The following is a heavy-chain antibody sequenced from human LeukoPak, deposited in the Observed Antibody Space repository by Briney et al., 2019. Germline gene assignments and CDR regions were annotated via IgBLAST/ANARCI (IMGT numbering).Heavy chain of an antibody. CDR1: GFTFSSYG. CDR2: IWYDGSNK. D-gene: IGHD3-10*01. CDR3: ARDPGSLWFGVPNWFDP. V-gene: IGHV3-33*01. J-gene: IGHJ5*02. Sequence: GGSLRLSCAASGFTFSSYGMHWVRQAPGKGLEWVAVIWYDGSNKYYADSVKGRFTISRDNSKNTLYLQMNSLRAEDTAVYYCARDPGSLWFGVPNWFDPWGQGTLVTVSS.